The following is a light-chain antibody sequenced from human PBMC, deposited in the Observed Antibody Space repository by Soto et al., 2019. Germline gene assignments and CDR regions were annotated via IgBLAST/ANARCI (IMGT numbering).Light chain of an antibody. CDR3: HQYQSYS. J-gene: IGKJ1*01. Sequence: IHVSLSPSTLPASIGDRVTITCRASQSISNWLAWYQQKPGTAPKLLIYHASNLESGVPSRFSGSGSGTDFTLTISSLQPDDFATYYCHQYQSYSFGQGTKVDIK. CDR1: QSISNW. V-gene: IGKV1-5*01. CDR2: HAS.